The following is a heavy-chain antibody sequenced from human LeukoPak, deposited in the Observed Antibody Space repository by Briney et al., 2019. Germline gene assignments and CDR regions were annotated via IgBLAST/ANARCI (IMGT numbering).Heavy chain of an antibody. V-gene: IGHV4-34*01. CDR2: INHSGST. J-gene: IGHJ4*02. CDR3: ARVRPLITMVRGVISR. CDR1: GGSFSGYY. D-gene: IGHD3-10*01. Sequence: PSETLSLTCAVHGGSFSGYYWSWIRQPPGKGLEWIGEINHSGSTNYNPSPKSRVTISVDTSKNQFSLKLSSVTAADTAVYYCARVRPLITMVRGVISRWGQGTLVTVSS.